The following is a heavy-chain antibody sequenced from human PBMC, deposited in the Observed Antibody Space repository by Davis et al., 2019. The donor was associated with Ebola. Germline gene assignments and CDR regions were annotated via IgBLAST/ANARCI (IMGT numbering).Heavy chain of an antibody. CDR3: MKQYCSSTNCYTGGFDI. D-gene: IGHD2-2*02. J-gene: IGHJ3*02. CDR1: GFIFSSLG. V-gene: IGHV3-64D*06. CDR2: VSGDGGST. Sequence: PGGSLRLSCAASGFIFSSLGMHWVRQAPGKGLEYVSSVSGDGGSTFYADSVKGRFTISRDNSENTLYLQMSSLRVEDTAMYYCMKQYCSSTNCYTGGFDIWGQGTMVTVSS.